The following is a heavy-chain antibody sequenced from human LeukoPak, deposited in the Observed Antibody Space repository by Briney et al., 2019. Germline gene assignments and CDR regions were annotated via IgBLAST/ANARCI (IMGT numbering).Heavy chain of an antibody. CDR2: IYYSGST. Sequence: PSETLSLTCTVSGVSISSYYWSWIRRPPGKGLEWIGYIYYSGSTNYNPSLKSRVTISVDTSKNQFSLKLTSVTAADTAVYYCARTPNYYGSGSYLDYWGQGTLATVSS. CDR3: ARTPNYYGSGSYLDY. CDR1: GVSISSYY. V-gene: IGHV4-59*01. J-gene: IGHJ4*02. D-gene: IGHD3-10*01.